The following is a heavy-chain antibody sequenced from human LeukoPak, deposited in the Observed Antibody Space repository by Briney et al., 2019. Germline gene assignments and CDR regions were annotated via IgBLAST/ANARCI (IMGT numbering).Heavy chain of an antibody. CDR3: AKETLPTLPHYFDY. D-gene: IGHD2/OR15-2a*01. CDR1: GFTFSSYA. V-gene: IGHV3-23*01. Sequence: PGGSLRLSCAASGFTFSSYAMSWVRQAPGKGLEWVSAISGSGGTTFYADSVKGRFTISTDNSKSTLYQQMNSLRAEDTAVYCCAKETLPTLPHYFDYWGQGTLVTVSS. J-gene: IGHJ4*02. CDR2: ISGSGGTT.